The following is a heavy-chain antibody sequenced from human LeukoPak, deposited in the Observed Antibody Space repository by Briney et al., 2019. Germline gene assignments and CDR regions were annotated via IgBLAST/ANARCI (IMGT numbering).Heavy chain of an antibody. Sequence: GESLKISCKGSGLSFTSNWIGWLRQVPGRGLEWMGIIHPGDSDTRYSPSFQGQVIISADKSINTAYLQWSSLKASDSAMYYCATWDYGIYCFDFWGQGTLVTVSS. V-gene: IGHV5-51*01. CDR3: ATWDYGIYCFDF. CDR1: GLSFTSNW. J-gene: IGHJ4*02. D-gene: IGHD4-17*01. CDR2: IHPGDSDT.